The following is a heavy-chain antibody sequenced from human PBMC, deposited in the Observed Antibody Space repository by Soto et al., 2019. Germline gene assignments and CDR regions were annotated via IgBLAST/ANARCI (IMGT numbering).Heavy chain of an antibody. D-gene: IGHD2-21*01. CDR1: GFTFINYA. CDR3: VGKIVGTMSVPVCWNFDL. Sequence: EVQLLESGGGLVEPGGSLRLSCEGSGFTFINYAMNWVRQAPGKGLEWVSAVSGGGDAAFYADSVKGRFTISRDNSKKTGALQIGSLGVDDTAVYYCVGKIVGTMSVPVCWNFDLSGRGTLVTVSS. J-gene: IGHJ2*01. CDR2: VSGGGDAA. V-gene: IGHV3-23*01.